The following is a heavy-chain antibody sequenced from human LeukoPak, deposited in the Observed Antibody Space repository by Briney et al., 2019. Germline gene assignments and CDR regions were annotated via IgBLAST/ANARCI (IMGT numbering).Heavy chain of an antibody. Sequence: SETLSLTCTVSGGSISSYYWSWIREPPGKGLEWIGYIYHSGSTYYNPPLKSRLTISVEMSKNQSSLKLSSVTAADTAVYYCARARDYYDSSGRRDAFDIWGQGTMVTVSS. D-gene: IGHD3-22*01. V-gene: IGHV4-59*12. J-gene: IGHJ3*02. CDR3: ARARDYYDSSGRRDAFDI. CDR2: IYHSGST. CDR1: GGSISSYY.